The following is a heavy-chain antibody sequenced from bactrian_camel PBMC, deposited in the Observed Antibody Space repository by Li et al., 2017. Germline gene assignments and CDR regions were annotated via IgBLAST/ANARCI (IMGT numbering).Heavy chain of an antibody. Sequence: DVQLVESGGGSVQPGGSLRLSCAASGFTFSSYAMSWVRQAPGKGLEWVSAINSGGGSTYYADSVKGRFTITRDNAKNTVYLQMNSLKPEDTAVCYCVTPFNGYYSCGYCFAGWGQGTQVTVS. D-gene: IGHD2*01. J-gene: IGHJ4*01. CDR3: VTPFNGYYSCGYCFAG. CDR1: GFTFSSYA. V-gene: IGHV3S40*01. CDR2: INSGGGST.